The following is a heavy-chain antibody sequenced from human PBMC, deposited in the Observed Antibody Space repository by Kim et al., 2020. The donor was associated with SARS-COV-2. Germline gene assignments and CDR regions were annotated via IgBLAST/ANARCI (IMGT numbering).Heavy chain of an antibody. J-gene: IGHJ4*02. D-gene: IGHD3-10*01. CDR3: TTSLWFGEFVFDY. CDR1: GFTFSNAW. Sequence: GGSLRLSCAASGFTFSNAWMSWVRQAPGKGLEWVGRIKSKTDGGTTDYAAPVKGRFTISRDDSKNTLYLQMNSLKTEDTAVYYCTTSLWFGEFVFDYWGQGTLVTVSS. V-gene: IGHV3-15*01. CDR2: IKSKTDGGTT.